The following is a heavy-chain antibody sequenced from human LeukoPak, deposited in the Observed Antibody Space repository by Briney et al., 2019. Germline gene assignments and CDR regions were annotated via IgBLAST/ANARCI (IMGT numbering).Heavy chain of an antibody. V-gene: IGHV1-46*01. CDR3: ARSSAYYNEADI. D-gene: IGHD3-9*01. Sequence: ASVKFSCKTSGYTFTNYYLHWVRQAPGQGLEWMGIISPSGGSTTYAQKVQGRLTMTGDTSTSTVYMELSSLRSEDTAVYYCARSSAYYNEADIWGQGTMVTVSS. CDR1: GYTFTNYY. J-gene: IGHJ3*02. CDR2: ISPSGGST.